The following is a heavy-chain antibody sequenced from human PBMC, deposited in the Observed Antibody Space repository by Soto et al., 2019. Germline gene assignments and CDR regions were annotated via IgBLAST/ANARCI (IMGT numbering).Heavy chain of an antibody. CDR1: GGSISSGGYY. D-gene: IGHD1-1*01. CDR2: IYYRGNT. J-gene: IGHJ4*02. V-gene: IGHV4-61*08. CDR3: ARRYGYSFDY. Sequence: PSETLSLTCTVSGGSISSGGYYWNWIRQHPGEGLEWIGYIYYRGNTNYNPSLKSRVTISLDTSKNQFSLKLSSVTAADTAVYYCARRYGYSFDYWGQGTLVTVSS.